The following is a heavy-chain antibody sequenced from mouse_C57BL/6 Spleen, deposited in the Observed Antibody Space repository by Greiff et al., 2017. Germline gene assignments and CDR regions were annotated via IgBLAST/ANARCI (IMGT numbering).Heavy chain of an antibody. CDR1: GYTFTDYY. CDR3: ATMKGLVLRGYYARDY. Sequence: VQLKQSGPVLVKPGASVTMSCKASGYTFTDYYMNWVKQSHGKSLEWIGVINPYNGGTSYNQKFKGKATLTVDKSSSTAYMELNSLTSEDSAVYYCATMKGLVLRGYYARDYWGQGTSVTVSS. D-gene: IGHD3-3*01. V-gene: IGHV1-19*01. CDR2: INPYNGGT. J-gene: IGHJ4*01.